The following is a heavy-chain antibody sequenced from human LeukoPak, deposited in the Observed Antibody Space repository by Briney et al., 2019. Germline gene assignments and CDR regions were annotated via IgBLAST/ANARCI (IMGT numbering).Heavy chain of an antibody. Sequence: PGGSLRLSCAASGFTFSSYAMHWVRQAPGKGLEWVAVISYDGSNKYYADSVKGRFTISRDNSKNTLYLQMNSLRAEDTAVYYCASLSGYYPYDAFDIWGQGTMVTVSS. J-gene: IGHJ3*02. CDR1: GFTFSSYA. D-gene: IGHD3-22*01. CDR3: ASLSGYYPYDAFDI. V-gene: IGHV3-30*04. CDR2: ISYDGSNK.